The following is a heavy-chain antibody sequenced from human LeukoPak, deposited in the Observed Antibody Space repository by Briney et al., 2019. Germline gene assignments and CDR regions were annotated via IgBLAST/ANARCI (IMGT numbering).Heavy chain of an antibody. D-gene: IGHD4-17*01. CDR1: GFTFSSYW. J-gene: IGHJ2*01. Sequence: PGGSLRLSCAASGFTFSSYWMHWVRQAPGKGLVWVSRINSDGSSTSYADSVKGRFTISRDNAKNTLYLQMNSLRAEDTAVYYCAREPDYGDFGGDFDLWGRGTLVTVSS. V-gene: IGHV3-74*01. CDR3: AREPDYGDFGGDFDL. CDR2: INSDGSST.